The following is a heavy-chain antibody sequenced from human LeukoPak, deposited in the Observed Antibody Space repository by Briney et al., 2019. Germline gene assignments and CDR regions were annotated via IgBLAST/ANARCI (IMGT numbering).Heavy chain of an antibody. CDR1: GFTFDDYA. J-gene: IGHJ6*03. CDR3: AKGLYDHYSNFPYYYYYMDV. D-gene: IGHD4-11*01. CDR2: ISGDGGST. Sequence: GGSLRLSCAASGFTFDDYAMHWVRQAPGKGLEWVSLISGDGGSTYYADSVKGRFTISRDNSKNSLYLQMNSLRTEDTALYYCAKGLYDHYSNFPYYYYYMDVWGKGTTVTVSS. V-gene: IGHV3-43*02.